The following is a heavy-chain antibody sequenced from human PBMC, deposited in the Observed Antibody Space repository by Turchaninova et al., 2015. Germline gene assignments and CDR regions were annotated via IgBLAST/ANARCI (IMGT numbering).Heavy chain of an antibody. D-gene: IGHD6-13*01. CDR3: ARDVAAAGWGFDY. Sequence: QVQLRESGPGLVKPSETLSLTCTVSGDSISSYYWNWIRQPAGKGLEWIGRIHTRGSPDYNPSLKCRVTISVDKSKNQFSLKLSSVTAADTAVYYCARDVAAAGWGFDYWGQGTLVTVSS. CDR1: GDSISSYY. CDR2: IHTRGSP. V-gene: IGHV4-4*07. J-gene: IGHJ4*02.